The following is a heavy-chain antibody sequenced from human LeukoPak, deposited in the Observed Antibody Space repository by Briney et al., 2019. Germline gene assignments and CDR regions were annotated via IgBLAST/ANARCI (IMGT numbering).Heavy chain of an antibody. J-gene: IGHJ4*02. V-gene: IGHV3-33*01. Sequence: GRSLRLSCAASGFTFSSYGMHWVRQAPGKGREWVAVIWYDGSNKYYGDSVKGRFTISRDNSKNTLYLQMNSLRAEDTAVYYCAANFDFWGQGTLVTVSS. CDR1: GFTFSSYG. CDR3: AANFDF. CDR2: IWYDGSNK.